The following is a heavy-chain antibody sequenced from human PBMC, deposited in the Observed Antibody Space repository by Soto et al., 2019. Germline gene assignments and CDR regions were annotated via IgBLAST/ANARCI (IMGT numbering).Heavy chain of an antibody. Sequence: EVQLVESGGGLVQPGGSLRLSCAASGFTFSDHYMDWVRQAPGKGLEWVGRIRNKANSYSTQYAASVKGRFTISRDDSKTSLSLQMNSLKTEDTAVYYCTRVRIYADKSGRPFDIWGQGTVVTVSS. J-gene: IGHJ3*02. CDR3: TRVRIYADKSGRPFDI. CDR2: IRNKANSYST. D-gene: IGHD3-16*01. V-gene: IGHV3-72*01. CDR1: GFTFSDHY.